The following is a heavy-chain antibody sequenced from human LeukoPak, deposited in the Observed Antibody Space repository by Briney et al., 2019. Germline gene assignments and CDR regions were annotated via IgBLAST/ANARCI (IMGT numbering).Heavy chain of an antibody. D-gene: IGHD3-10*01. CDR1: GFTFSSYS. Sequence: EPGGSLRLSCAASGFTFSSYSMNWVRQAPGKGLEWVSYISSSSSTIYYADSVKGRFTISRDNAKNSLYLQMNSLRDEDTAVYYCARHPDLPRGLIAHSEFDYWGQGTLVTVSS. J-gene: IGHJ4*02. CDR3: ARHPDLPRGLIAHSEFDY. V-gene: IGHV3-48*02. CDR2: ISSSSSTI.